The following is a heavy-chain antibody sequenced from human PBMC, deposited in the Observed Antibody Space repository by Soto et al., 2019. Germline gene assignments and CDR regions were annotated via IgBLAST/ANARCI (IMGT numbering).Heavy chain of an antibody. V-gene: IGHV3-48*03. CDR1: GFIFSDYE. CDR3: AREGGFYWFYP. J-gene: IGHJ5*02. CDR2: LSISGTII. Sequence: EVQLVESGGGLIKPGGSLRLSCEGSGFIFSDYEMNWVRQVPGKGLEWISYLSISGTIIHYADSVKGRFTISRDNAKNSVYLQMNSLRFEDTAIYYFAREGGFYWFYPWGQGTLVTVSS.